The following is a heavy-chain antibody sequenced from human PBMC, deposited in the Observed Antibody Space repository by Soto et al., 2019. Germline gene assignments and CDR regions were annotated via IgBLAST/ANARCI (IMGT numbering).Heavy chain of an antibody. Sequence: SETLSLTCAVSGGSFTSNNWWTWVRQPPGQGLEWIGEIYRSGSTNYNPSLKSRVTISQDKSENQFSLKVTSMTAADTAVYYCARYRREAVAGYTLDNWGQGILVTVSS. CDR1: GGSFTSNNW. J-gene: IGHJ4*02. D-gene: IGHD6-13*01. CDR2: IYRSGST. V-gene: IGHV4-4*02. CDR3: ARYRREAVAGYTLDN.